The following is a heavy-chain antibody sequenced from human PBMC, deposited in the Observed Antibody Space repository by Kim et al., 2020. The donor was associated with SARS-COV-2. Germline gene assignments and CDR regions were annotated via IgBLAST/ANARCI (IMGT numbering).Heavy chain of an antibody. Sequence: GGSLRLSCAASGFTFSSYWMSWVRQAPGKGLEWVANIKQDGSEKYYVDSVKGRFTISRDNAKNSLYLQMNSLRAEDTAVYYCAREGPVYDILTGYFLVAGYFDYWGQGTLVTVSS. J-gene: IGHJ4*02. CDR2: IKQDGSEK. D-gene: IGHD3-9*01. V-gene: IGHV3-7*03. CDR1: GFTFSSYW. CDR3: AREGPVYDILTGYFLVAGYFDY.